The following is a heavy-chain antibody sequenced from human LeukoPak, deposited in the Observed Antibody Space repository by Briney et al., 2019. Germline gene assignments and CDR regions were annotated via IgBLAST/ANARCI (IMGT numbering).Heavy chain of an antibody. CDR1: GGSISSGGYS. V-gene: IGHV4-30-2*01. CDR2: IYHSGST. Sequence: SETLSLTCAVSGGSISSGGYSWSWIRQPPGKGLEWIGYIYHSGSTYYNPSLKSRVTISVDRSKNQFSLKLSSVTAADTAVYYCARQYVIHSSGYKRYYYYGMDVWGQGTTVTVSS. CDR3: ARQYVIHSSGYKRYYYYGMDV. D-gene: IGHD3-22*01. J-gene: IGHJ6*02.